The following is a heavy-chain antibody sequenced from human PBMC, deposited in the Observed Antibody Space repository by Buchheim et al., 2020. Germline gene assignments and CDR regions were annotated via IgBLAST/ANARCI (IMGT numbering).Heavy chain of an antibody. CDR3: ARGGGYCSSTSCYLGYYYYYYMDV. J-gene: IGHJ6*03. CDR2: INHSGST. V-gene: IGHV4-30-2*01. Sequence: QLQLQESGSGLVKPSQTLSLTCAVSGGSISSGGYSWSWIRQPPGKGLEWIGEINHSGSTNYNPSLKSRVTISVDTSKNQFSLKLSSVTAADTAVYYCARGGGYCSSTSCYLGYYYYYYMDVWGKGTT. D-gene: IGHD2-2*01. CDR1: GGSISSGGYS.